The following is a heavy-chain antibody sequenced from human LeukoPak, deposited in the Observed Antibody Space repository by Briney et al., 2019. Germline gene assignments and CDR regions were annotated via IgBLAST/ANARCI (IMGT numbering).Heavy chain of an antibody. CDR2: ISYDGSNK. Sequence: PGRSLRLSCAASGFTFSSYAMHWVRQAPGKGLEWVAVISYDGSNKYYADSVKGRFTISRDNSKNTLYLQMNSLRAEDTAVYYCAGALGLRLYYFDYWGQGTLVTVSS. V-gene: IGHV3-30-3*01. CDR1: GFTFSSYA. D-gene: IGHD5-12*01. CDR3: AGALGLRLYYFDY. J-gene: IGHJ4*02.